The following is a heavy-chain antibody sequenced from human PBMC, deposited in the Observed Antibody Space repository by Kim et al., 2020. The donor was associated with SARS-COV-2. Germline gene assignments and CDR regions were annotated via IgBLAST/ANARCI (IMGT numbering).Heavy chain of an antibody. CDR3: ARDDLRYFDWPHYYYYGMDV. J-gene: IGHJ6*02. D-gene: IGHD3-9*01. CDR1: GGSISSSSYY. Sequence: SETLSLTCTVSGGSISSSSYYWGWIRQPPGKGLEWIGSIYYSGSTYYNPSLKSRVTISVDTSKNQFSLKLSSVTAADTAVYYCARDDLRYFDWPHYYYYGMDVWGQGTTVTVSS. V-gene: IGHV4-39*07. CDR2: IYYSGST.